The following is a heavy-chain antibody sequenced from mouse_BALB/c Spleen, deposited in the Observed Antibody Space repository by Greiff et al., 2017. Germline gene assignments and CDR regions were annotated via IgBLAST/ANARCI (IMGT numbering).Heavy chain of an antibody. Sequence: QVQLKESGAELVRPGSSVKISCKASGYAFSSYWMNWVKQRPGQGLEWIGQIYPGDGDTNYNGKFKGKATLTADKSSSTAYMQLSSLTSEDSAVYFCARWGVYYGNYDAMDYWGQGTSVTVSS. V-gene: IGHV1-80*01. CDR3: ARWGVYYGNYDAMDY. J-gene: IGHJ4*01. D-gene: IGHD2-1*01. CDR1: GYAFSSYW. CDR2: IYPGDGDT.